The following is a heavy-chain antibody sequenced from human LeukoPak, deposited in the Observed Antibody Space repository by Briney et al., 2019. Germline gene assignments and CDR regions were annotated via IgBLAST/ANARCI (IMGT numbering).Heavy chain of an antibody. CDR2: INPNSGGT. J-gene: IGHJ4*02. CDR3: ARPMATTRIGDFDY. V-gene: IGHV1-2*02. CDR1: GYTFTGYY. Sequence: ASVKVSCKASGYTFTGYYMHWVRQAPGQGLEWMGWINPNSGGTNYAQKVQGRVTMTRDTSISTAYMELSRLRSDDTAVYYCARPMATTRIGDFDYWGQGTLVTVSS. D-gene: IGHD5-24*01.